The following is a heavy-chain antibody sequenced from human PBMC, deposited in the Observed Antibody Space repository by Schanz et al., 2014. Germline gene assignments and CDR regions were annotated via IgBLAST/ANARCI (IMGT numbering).Heavy chain of an antibody. CDR2: IKSDGSST. CDR3: AKGRFGELSAFDI. D-gene: IGHD3-10*01. Sequence: EVQLLESGGGLVQPGGSLRLSCAASGFTFSSYWMHWVRQVPGKGLVWVSRIKSDGSSTYYADSVKGRFTISRDNSKNTLYLQMNSLRAEDTAVYYCAKGRFGELSAFDIWGQGTMVTVSS. CDR1: GFTFSSYW. J-gene: IGHJ3*02. V-gene: IGHV3-74*02.